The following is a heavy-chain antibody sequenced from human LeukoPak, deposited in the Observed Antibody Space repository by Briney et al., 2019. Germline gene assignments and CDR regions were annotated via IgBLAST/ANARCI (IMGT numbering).Heavy chain of an antibody. CDR1: GCTFSSYA. CDR3: ADLYGDYRYYFDY. CDR2: IIPIFGTA. V-gene: IGHV1-69*05. D-gene: IGHD4-17*01. J-gene: IGHJ4*02. Sequence: AVKVSCKASGCTFSSYAISWVRQAPGQGLEWMGGIIPIFGTANYAQKFQGRVTITTDESTSTAYMELSSLSTEDTAVSYCADLYGDYRYYFDYWGQGTLATVSS.